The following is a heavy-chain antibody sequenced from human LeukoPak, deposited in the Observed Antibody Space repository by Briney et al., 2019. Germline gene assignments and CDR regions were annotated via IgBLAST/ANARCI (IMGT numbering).Heavy chain of an antibody. Sequence: ASVKVSCKASGYTFTGYYMHWVRQAPGQGLEWMGWINPNSGGTNYAQKFQGRVTMTRDTSNSTAYMELSRLRSDDTAVYYCARGINYGDYNDYWGQGTLVTVSS. CDR3: ARGINYGDYNDY. CDR1: GYTFTGYY. J-gene: IGHJ4*02. D-gene: IGHD4-17*01. V-gene: IGHV1-2*02. CDR2: INPNSGGT.